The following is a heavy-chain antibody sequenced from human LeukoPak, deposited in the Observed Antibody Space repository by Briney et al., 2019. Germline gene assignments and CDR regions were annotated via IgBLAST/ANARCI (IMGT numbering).Heavy chain of an antibody. D-gene: IGHD6-19*01. J-gene: IGHJ4*02. CDR3: ARGGPNRSGWTLDY. Sequence: APVKVSCKASGYTFTEYAMHWVRLAPGHGLEWMGWINADSGNTESSQRFQGRLSITWDTSATTAYMELSSLTSEDTAVYYCARGGPNRSGWTLDYWGPGTLGTVSS. CDR1: GYTFTEYA. V-gene: IGHV1-3*01. CDR2: INADSGNT.